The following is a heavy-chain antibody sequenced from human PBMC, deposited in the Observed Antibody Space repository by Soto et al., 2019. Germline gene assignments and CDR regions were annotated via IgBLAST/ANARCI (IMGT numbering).Heavy chain of an antibody. Sequence: QAQLVESGGGVVQPGRSLRLSCAASGFTFNGYGMHWVRQAPGKGLEWVAVIWYDGRKTYYADSVKGRFTASRDNSKDILYLQMNDLRVEETAVYYCARGHEGEYQPRWFDPWGQGTLVTVSS. J-gene: IGHJ5*02. CDR3: ARGHEGEYQPRWFDP. D-gene: IGHD2-2*01. CDR2: IWYDGRKT. V-gene: IGHV3-33*01. CDR1: GFTFNGYG.